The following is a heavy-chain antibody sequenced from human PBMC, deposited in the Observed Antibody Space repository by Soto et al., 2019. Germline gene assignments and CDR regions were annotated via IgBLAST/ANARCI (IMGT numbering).Heavy chain of an antibody. CDR3: ARQIIYDYVWGSHFDY. V-gene: IGHV4-59*08. D-gene: IGHD3-16*01. CDR2: IYYSGST. CDR1: GGSISSYY. Sequence: SETLSLTCTVSGGSISSYYWSWIRQPPGKGLEWIGYIYYSGSTNYNPSLKSRVTISVDTSKNQFSLKLSSVTAADTAVYYCARQIIYDYVWGSHFDYWGQGTLVTVSS. J-gene: IGHJ4*02.